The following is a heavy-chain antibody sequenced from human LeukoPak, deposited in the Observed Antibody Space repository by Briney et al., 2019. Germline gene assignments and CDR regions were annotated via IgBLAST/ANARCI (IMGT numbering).Heavy chain of an antibody. D-gene: IGHD5-18*01. CDR3: AKGGWDGSYAIDY. J-gene: IGHJ4*02. CDR2: ISYDGSEK. CDR1: GITFSRYS. V-gene: IGHV3-30*18. Sequence: PGGSLRLSCAASGITFSRYSMNWVRQAPGKGLEWVAAISYDGSEKYYADSVKGRFTISRDSSKNTLYLQMISLRAEDTAVYYCAKGGWDGSYAIDYWGQGTLVTVSS.